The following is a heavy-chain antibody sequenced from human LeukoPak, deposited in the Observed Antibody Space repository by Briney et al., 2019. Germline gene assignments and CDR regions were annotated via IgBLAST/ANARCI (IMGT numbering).Heavy chain of an antibody. CDR1: GGSISSYY. Sequence: PSETLSLTCTVSGGSISSYYWSWIRQPPGKGLEWIGYIHYSGSTNYNPSLKSRVVISVDTSKNQFSLKLSSVTAADTAVYYCASSSAMVTHSFDYWGQGTLVTVSS. J-gene: IGHJ4*02. D-gene: IGHD5-18*01. CDR2: IHYSGST. V-gene: IGHV4-59*01. CDR3: ASSSAMVTHSFDY.